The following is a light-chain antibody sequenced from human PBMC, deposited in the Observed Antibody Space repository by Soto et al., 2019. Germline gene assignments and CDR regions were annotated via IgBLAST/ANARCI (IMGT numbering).Light chain of an antibody. CDR3: ASWDDTLTGLL. J-gene: IGLJ2*01. Sequence: QSVLTQPPSASGTPGQRVNISCSGSSSNIGSNYVYWYQQLPGTAPKLPIYRNDQRPSGVPDRFSGSKSGTSASLAIIGLRSEDEAHYHCASWDDTLTGLLFGGGTKMTVL. CDR1: SSNIGSNY. CDR2: RND. V-gene: IGLV1-47*01.